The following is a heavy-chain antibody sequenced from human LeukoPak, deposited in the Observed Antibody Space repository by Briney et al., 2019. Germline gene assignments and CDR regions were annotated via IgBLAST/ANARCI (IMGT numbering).Heavy chain of an antibody. CDR1: GFTFSSYA. Sequence: GGSLRLSCAASGFTFSSYAMHWVRQAPGKGLEWVAVISYDGSNKYYADSVKGRFTISRDNSKNTLYLQMNSLRAEDTAVYYCARKYGDYADYWGQGTLVTVSS. CDR3: ARKYGDYADY. V-gene: IGHV3-30-3*01. J-gene: IGHJ4*02. D-gene: IGHD4-17*01. CDR2: ISYDGSNK.